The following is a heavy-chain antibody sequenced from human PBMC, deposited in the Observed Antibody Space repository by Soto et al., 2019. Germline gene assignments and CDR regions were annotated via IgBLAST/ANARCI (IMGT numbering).Heavy chain of an antibody. CDR2: ISYDGSNK. CDR3: ARYYYDSCGSFDY. V-gene: IGHV3-30-3*01. CDR1: GFTFSSYA. D-gene: IGHD3-22*01. J-gene: IGHJ4*02. Sequence: GGSLRLSCAASGFTFSSYAMHWVRQAPGKGLEWVAVISYDGSNKYYADSVKGRFTISRDNSKNTLYLQMNSLRAEDTAVYYCARYYYDSCGSFDYWGQGTLVTVSS.